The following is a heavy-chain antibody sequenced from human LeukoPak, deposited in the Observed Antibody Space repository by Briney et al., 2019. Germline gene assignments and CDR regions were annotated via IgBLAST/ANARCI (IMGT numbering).Heavy chain of an antibody. J-gene: IGHJ5*01. D-gene: IGHD1-14*01. Sequence: PGGSLRLSCAASGFTFSNYWMHWVRQAPGKGLVWVSRIKGDGSHTIYADSVKGRFTISRDNAKNTLYLQMKSLRDEDTAVYYCVREWDHFDFDSWGQGTLVTVSS. CDR1: GFTFSNYW. CDR3: VREWDHFDFDS. CDR2: IKGDGSHT. V-gene: IGHV3-74*01.